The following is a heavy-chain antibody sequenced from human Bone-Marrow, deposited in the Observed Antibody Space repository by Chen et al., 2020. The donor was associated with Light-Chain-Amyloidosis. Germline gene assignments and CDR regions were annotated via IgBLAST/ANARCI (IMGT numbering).Heavy chain of an antibody. CDR3: ARGTNFLGYSYGWAAY. CDR1: GYTFTSYD. CDR2: MNPNSGNT. J-gene: IGHJ4*02. D-gene: IGHD5-18*01. Sequence: QVQLVQSGAEVKKPGASVKVSCKASGYTFTSYDINWVRQATGQGLEWMGWMNPNSGNTGYAQKFQGRVTMTRNTSISTAYMELSSLRSEDTAVYYCARGTNFLGYSYGWAAYWGQGTLVTVSS. V-gene: IGHV1-8*01.